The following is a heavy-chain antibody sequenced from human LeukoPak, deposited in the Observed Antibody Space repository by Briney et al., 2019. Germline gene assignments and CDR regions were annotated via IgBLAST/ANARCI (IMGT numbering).Heavy chain of an antibody. CDR3: ARGYSSSWRLIDY. Sequence: GGSLRLSCAASEFTVSSHYMSWVRQAPGKGLEWVSVIYSGGSTYYADSVKGRFTVSRDNSKDTLYLQMNSLRAEDTAVYYCARGYSSSWRLIDYWGQGTLVTVSS. CDR2: IYSGGST. D-gene: IGHD6-13*01. J-gene: IGHJ4*02. V-gene: IGHV3-53*01. CDR1: EFTVSSHY.